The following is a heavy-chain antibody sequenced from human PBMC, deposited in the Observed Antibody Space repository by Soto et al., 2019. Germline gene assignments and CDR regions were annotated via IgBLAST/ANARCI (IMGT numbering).Heavy chain of an antibody. CDR2: ISYDGSNK. CDR3: AREQYDFWSGYYGWFDP. CDR1: GFTFSSYA. D-gene: IGHD3-3*01. J-gene: IGHJ5*02. V-gene: IGHV3-30-3*01. Sequence: GGSLRLSCAASGFTFSSYAMHWVRQAPGKGLEWVAVISYDGSNKYYADSVKGRFTISRDNSKNTLYLQMNSLRAEDTAVYYCAREQYDFWSGYYGWFDPWGQGTLVTVSS.